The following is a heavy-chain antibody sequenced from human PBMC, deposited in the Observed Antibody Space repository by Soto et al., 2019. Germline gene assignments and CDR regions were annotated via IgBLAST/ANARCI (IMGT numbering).Heavy chain of an antibody. J-gene: IGHJ3*02. CDR1: GYTFTRYC. V-gene: IGHV1-18*04. CDR3: ARIRTSHCAACPRYAFDI. D-gene: IGHD2-2*01. Sequence: ASVKVSCKASGYTFTRYCISWVRQAPGQGLEWMGWISAYNGNTNYAQKLQGRVTMTTDTSTSTAYMELRSLRSDDTAVYYCARIRTSHCAACPRYAFDIWGQGTMVTVSS. CDR2: ISAYNGNT.